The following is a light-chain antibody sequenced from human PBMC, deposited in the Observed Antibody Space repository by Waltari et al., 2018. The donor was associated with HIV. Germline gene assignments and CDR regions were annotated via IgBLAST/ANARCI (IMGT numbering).Light chain of an antibody. CDR1: ESISTF. CDR3: QHYKSSFRT. V-gene: IGKV1-5*03. J-gene: IGKJ1*01. Sequence: DIQLTQSPSTLSVSVGDRVTITCRASESISTFLVWYQQKTGKAPRLLIFGASSLQNGVPSRFIGGGSGTDFTLTISSLQPDDVATYYCQHYKSSFRTFGQGTRVEMK. CDR2: GAS.